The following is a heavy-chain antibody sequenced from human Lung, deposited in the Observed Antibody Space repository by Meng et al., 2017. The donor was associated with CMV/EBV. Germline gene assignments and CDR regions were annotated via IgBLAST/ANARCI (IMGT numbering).Heavy chain of an antibody. J-gene: IGHJ6*02. Sequence: GGSLRLSCAASGFTVTDHYMSWFRQAPGKGLEWISNISKGGPTMYYADSVKGRFTISRDNAKNSLYLQMDGLKAEDTAVYYCGGTDDRGMDVWGQGTTVTVSS. V-gene: IGHV3-11*01. CDR1: GFTVTDHY. D-gene: IGHD2-8*01. CDR2: ISKGGPTM. CDR3: GGTDDRGMDV.